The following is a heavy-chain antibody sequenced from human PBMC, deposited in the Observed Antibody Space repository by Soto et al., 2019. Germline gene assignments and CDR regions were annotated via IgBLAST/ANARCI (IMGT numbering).Heavy chain of an antibody. D-gene: IGHD5-18*01. CDR1: GFTFSSYG. V-gene: IGHV3-33*01. CDR2: IWYDGSNK. CDR3: ARGLGYTYGIDY. J-gene: IGHJ4*02. Sequence: PVGSLRLSCAASGFTFSSYGMHWVRQAPGKGLEWVAVIWYDGSNKYYADSVKGRFTISRDNSKNTLYLQMNSLRAEDTAVYYCARGLGYTYGIDYWGQGTLVTVSS.